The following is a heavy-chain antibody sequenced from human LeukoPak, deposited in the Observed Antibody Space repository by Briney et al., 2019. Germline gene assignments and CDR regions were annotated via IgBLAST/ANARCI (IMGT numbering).Heavy chain of an antibody. CDR3: ASLILEMYRSNEYQYYFDF. V-gene: IGHV1-46*01. J-gene: IGHJ4*02. CDR2: INPSGGST. Sequence: ASVKVSCKASGYTFTSYYMHWVRQAPGQGLEWMGIINPSGGSTSYAQKFQGRVTMARDMSTSTVYMELSSLRSEDTAVYYCASLILEMYRSNEYQYYFDFWGQGTLVTVSS. CDR1: GYTFTSYY. D-gene: IGHD6-13*01.